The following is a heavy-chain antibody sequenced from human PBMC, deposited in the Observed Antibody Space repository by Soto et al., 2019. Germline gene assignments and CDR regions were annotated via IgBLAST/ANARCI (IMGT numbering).Heavy chain of an antibody. J-gene: IGHJ4*02. CDR1: GGSIISFY. CDR3: ARWSYDYDSSGYYHY. D-gene: IGHD3-22*01. V-gene: IGHV4-59*08. CDR2: VYYSGST. Sequence: SETLSLTCTGSGGSIISFYCSWSREPPGKGLEWIGYVYYSGSTYYNPSLKSRVTISVDTSKNQFSLKLSSVSAADTAVYYCARWSYDYDSSGYYHYWGQRTLVTVSS.